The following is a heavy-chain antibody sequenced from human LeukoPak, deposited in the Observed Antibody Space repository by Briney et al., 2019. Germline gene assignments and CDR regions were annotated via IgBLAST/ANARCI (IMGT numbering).Heavy chain of an antibody. CDR1: GGSISSYY. Sequence: SETLSLTCTVSGGSISSYYWSWIRQPPGKGLEWIGYIYYSGSTNYNPSLKSRVTISVDTSKNQFPLKLSSVTAADTAVYYCARLYYYDSSGYFPFDYWGQGTLVTVSS. CDR3: ARLYYYDSSGYFPFDY. CDR2: IYYSGST. J-gene: IGHJ4*02. D-gene: IGHD3-22*01. V-gene: IGHV4-59*08.